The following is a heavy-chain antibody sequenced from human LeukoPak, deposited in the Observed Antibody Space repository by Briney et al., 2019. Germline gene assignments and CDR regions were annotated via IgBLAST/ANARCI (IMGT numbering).Heavy chain of an antibody. CDR1: GGSVSSGNYY. V-gene: IGHV4-61*01. J-gene: IGHJ6*03. D-gene: IGHD6-25*01. CDR3: AREIITAGYYYYYMDV. Sequence: SETLSLTCTVSGGSVSSGNYYWSWIRQPPGKGLEWIGYIFYSGSTKYNPSLKSRVIISVDTSKNQFSLKVSSVTAADTAVYYCAREIITAGYYYYYMDVWGKGTTVTVSS. CDR2: IFYSGST.